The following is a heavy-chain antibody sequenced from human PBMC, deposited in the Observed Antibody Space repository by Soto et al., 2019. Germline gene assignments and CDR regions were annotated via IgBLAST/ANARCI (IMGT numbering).Heavy chain of an antibody. CDR2: IYYSGST. J-gene: IGHJ4*02. Sequence: SETLSLTCTVSGGSISSYYWSWIRQPPGKGLEWIGYIYYSGSTNYNPSLKSRVTISVDTSKNQFSLKLSSVTAADTAVYYCARHPYGDYLHIFDYWGQGTLVTVSS. V-gene: IGHV4-59*08. CDR1: GGSISSYY. D-gene: IGHD4-17*01. CDR3: ARHPYGDYLHIFDY.